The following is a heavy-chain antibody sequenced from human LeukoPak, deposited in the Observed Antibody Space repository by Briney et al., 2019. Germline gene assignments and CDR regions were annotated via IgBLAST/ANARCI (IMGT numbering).Heavy chain of an antibody. Sequence: SETLSLTCTVSGGSISSYYWSWIRQPPGKGLEWIGYIYYSGSTNYNPSLKSRVTISVDTSKNQFSLKLSSVTAADTAVYYCARRHKVGATRGADAFDIWGQGTMVTVSS. CDR1: GGSISSYY. CDR2: IYYSGST. J-gene: IGHJ3*02. CDR3: ARRHKVGATRGADAFDI. V-gene: IGHV4-59*08. D-gene: IGHD1-26*01.